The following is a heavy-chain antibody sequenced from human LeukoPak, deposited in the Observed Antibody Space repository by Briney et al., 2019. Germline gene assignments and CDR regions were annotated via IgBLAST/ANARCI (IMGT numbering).Heavy chain of an antibody. J-gene: IGHJ4*02. V-gene: IGHV3-23*01. D-gene: IGHD3-22*01. CDR1: GFTFSSYA. CDR3: AKGSNYYDSSGYYYLQPRFDY. Sequence: GGSLRLSCAASGFTFSSYAMSWVRQAPGKGLEWVSAISGSGGSTYYADSVKGRFTISRDNSKNTLYLQMNSLRAEDTAVYHCAKGSNYYDSSGYYYLQPRFDYWGQGTLVTVSS. CDR2: ISGSGGST.